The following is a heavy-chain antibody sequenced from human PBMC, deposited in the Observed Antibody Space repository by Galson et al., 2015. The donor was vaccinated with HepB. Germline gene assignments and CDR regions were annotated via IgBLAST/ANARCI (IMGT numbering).Heavy chain of an antibody. J-gene: IGHJ4*02. CDR1: GFSFSDYY. CDR3: ARDPSPGYSSSWRFDY. D-gene: IGHD6-13*01. CDR2: VSGTGSTI. Sequence: SLRLSCAASGFSFSDYYMSWIRQAPGKGLEWISYVSGTGSTIYYADSVKGRFTISRDDAKNSLYLQMNSMRADDTAVYYCARDPSPGYSSSWRFDYWGQGTLVTVSS. V-gene: IGHV3-11*01.